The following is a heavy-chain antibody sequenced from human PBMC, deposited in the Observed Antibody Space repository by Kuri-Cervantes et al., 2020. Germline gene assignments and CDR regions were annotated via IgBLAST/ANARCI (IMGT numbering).Heavy chain of an antibody. V-gene: IGHV1-69*13. CDR1: GYTFTSYG. Sequence: SVKVSCKASGYTFTSYGISWVRQAPGQGLEWMGGIIPIFGTANYAQKFQGRVTITADESTSTAYMELRSLRSDDTAVYYCARDLRDIVVVVAATPEDGMDVWGQGTTVTVSS. CDR2: IIPIFGTA. CDR3: ARDLRDIVVVVAATPEDGMDV. D-gene: IGHD2-15*01. J-gene: IGHJ6*02.